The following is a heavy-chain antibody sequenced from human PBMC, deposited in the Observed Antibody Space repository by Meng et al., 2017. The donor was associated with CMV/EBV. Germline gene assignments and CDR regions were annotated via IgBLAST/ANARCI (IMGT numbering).Heavy chain of an antibody. D-gene: IGHD2-2*01. CDR2: ISWNSGSI. CDR3: AKGDVSLGYCSSTSCYPFDP. V-gene: IGHV3-9*01. Sequence: SLKISCAASGFTFDDYAMHWVRQAPGKGLEWVSGISWNSGSIDYADSVKGRFTISRDNSKNTLYLQMNSLRAEDTAVYYCAKGDVSLGYCSSTSCYPFDPWGQGTLVTVSS. CDR1: GFTFDDYA. J-gene: IGHJ5*02.